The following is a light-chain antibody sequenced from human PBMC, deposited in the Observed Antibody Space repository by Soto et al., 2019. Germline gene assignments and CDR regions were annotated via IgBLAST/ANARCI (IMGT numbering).Light chain of an antibody. CDR2: GTS. CDR1: QSVSNNY. Sequence: EIVLTQSPGTLSLSPGERATLSCRASQSVSNNYLAWYQQEPGQAPRVLIYGTSSRATGIPDRFSGSGSGTDFTLTISRLEPEDFAVYYCQQYTTSSWTFGQGTKVDIK. CDR3: QQYTTSSWT. J-gene: IGKJ1*01. V-gene: IGKV3-20*01.